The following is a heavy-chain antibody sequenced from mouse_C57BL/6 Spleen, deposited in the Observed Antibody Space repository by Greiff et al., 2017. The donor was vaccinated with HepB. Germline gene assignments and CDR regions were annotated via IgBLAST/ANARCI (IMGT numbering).Heavy chain of an antibody. V-gene: IGHV1-4*01. Sequence: QVQLQQSGAELARPGASVKMSCKASGYTFTSYTMHWVKQRPGQGLEWIGYINPSSGYTKYNQKFKDKATLTADKSSSTAYMQLSSLTSEDSAVYDCAREGTTTTVVATEAMDYWGQGTSVTVSS. D-gene: IGHD1-1*01. CDR3: AREGTTTTVVATEAMDY. CDR2: INPSSGYT. J-gene: IGHJ4*01. CDR1: GYTFTSYT.